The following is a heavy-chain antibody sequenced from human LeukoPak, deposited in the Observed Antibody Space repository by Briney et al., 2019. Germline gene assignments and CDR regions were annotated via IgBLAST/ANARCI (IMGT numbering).Heavy chain of an antibody. V-gene: IGHV3-33*01. Sequence: AGSLPPPYTSSGFTFSSYGIHWVCEAAGKLKKWVAIIWYDGSNEYYADSVKGRFTISRDNSKNTLYLQMNSLRAEDTAVYYCARALWPYYFDYWGQGTLVTVSS. D-gene: IGHD2-21*01. CDR1: GFTFSSYG. CDR3: ARALWPYYFDY. J-gene: IGHJ4*02. CDR2: IWYDGSNE.